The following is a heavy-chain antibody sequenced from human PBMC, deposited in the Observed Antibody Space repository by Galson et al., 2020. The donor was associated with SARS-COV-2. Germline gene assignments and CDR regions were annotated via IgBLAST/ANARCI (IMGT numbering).Heavy chain of an antibody. CDR3: ARDPSPLYGDNYYYGMDV. CDR1: DAPMSSYY. V-gene: IGHV4-59*01. J-gene: IGHJ6*02. Sequence: ETSETLSLTCSVSDAPMSSYYWSWIRQPPGKGLEWKGYIPYSGSTSSNPSLRRRGTISVYLSKNQLSLTVTTVTAADTAVYYCARDPSPLYGDNYYYGMDVWSRGTTVTVSS. D-gene: IGHD4-17*01. CDR2: IPYSGST.